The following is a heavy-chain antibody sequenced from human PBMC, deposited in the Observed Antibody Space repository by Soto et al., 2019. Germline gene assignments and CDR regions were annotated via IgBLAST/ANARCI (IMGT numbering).Heavy chain of an antibody. J-gene: IGHJ4*02. Sequence: GGALRLSFPASGFTFSKAWMRGVGQPRGKGLEWVGRIKSKTDGGTTAYAAPVKGRFTISRDDSKNTLYLQMNSPKTEDTAVYYCTTVGGLFSYYFDYWGQGTLVTVSS. CDR1: GFTFSKAW. CDR2: IKSKTDGGTT. CDR3: TTVGGLFSYYFDY. V-gene: IGHV3-15*01. D-gene: IGHD3-16*01.